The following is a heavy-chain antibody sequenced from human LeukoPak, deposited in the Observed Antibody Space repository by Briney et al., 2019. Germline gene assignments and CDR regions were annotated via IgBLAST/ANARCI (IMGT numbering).Heavy chain of an antibody. CDR2: IYPADSDT. V-gene: IGHV5-51*01. J-gene: IGHJ4*02. D-gene: IGHD3-10*01. CDR1: GYIFTNYW. CDR3: ARQSRDGSKTRGYYFDS. Sequence: GESLKISCQVSGYIFTNYWIGWVRQIPGKGLESLGIIYPADSDTTYSLSFEGQVTISADKSIDTVYLQWRSLKASDTATYYCARQSRDGSKTRGYYFDSWGQGTLVTVSS.